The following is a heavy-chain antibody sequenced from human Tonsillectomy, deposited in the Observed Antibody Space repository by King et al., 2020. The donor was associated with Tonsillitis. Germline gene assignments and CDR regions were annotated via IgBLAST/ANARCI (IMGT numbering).Heavy chain of an antibody. CDR2: IWFDGSNK. CDR1: GFTFSSYG. Sequence: VQLVESGGGVVQPGRSLRLSCAASGFTFSSYGMHWVRQAPGKGLEWVAVIWFDGSNKYYADSVKGRFTISRDNSKNTLYLQMNGLRVEDTAVYYWAGEAQQLVEVGYYDYWGQGTLVTVSS. CDR3: AGEAQQLVEVGYYDY. J-gene: IGHJ4*02. D-gene: IGHD6-13*01. V-gene: IGHV3-33*08.